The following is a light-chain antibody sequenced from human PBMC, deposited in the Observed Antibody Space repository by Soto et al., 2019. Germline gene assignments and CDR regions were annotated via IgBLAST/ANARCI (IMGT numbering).Light chain of an antibody. Sequence: QSVLTQPASVSGSPGESITISCAGTSSDIGGYNYVSWYQQHPGKAPKVVIYEVSNRPSGVSNRFSGSRSGNTASLTISGLQAEDEADYFCGSFTIRSTLYAFGTGTEVTVL. CDR2: EVS. V-gene: IGLV2-14*01. J-gene: IGLJ1*01. CDR1: SSDIGGYNY. CDR3: GSFTIRSTLYA.